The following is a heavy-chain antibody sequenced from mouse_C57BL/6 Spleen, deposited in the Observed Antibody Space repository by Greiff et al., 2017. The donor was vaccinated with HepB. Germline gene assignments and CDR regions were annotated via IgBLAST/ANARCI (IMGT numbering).Heavy chain of an antibody. CDR3: DYYDYDGYAMDY. D-gene: IGHD2-4*01. CDR2: IYPRSGNT. J-gene: IGHJ4*01. Sequence: VKLMESGAELARPGASVKLSCKASGYTFTSYGISWVKQRTGQGLEWIGEIYPRSGNTYYNEKFKGKATLTADKSSSTAYMELRSLTSEDSAVYFCDYYDYDGYAMDYWGQGTSVTVSS. V-gene: IGHV1-81*01. CDR1: GYTFTSYG.